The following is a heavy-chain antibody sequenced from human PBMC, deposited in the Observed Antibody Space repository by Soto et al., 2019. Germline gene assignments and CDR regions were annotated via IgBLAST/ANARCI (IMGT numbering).Heavy chain of an antibody. D-gene: IGHD6-13*01. J-gene: IGHJ4*02. Sequence: QMQLVQSGPEVKKPGTSVKVSCKASGFTFTSSAVQWVRQARGQRLEWIGWIVVGSGNTNYAQKFQERVTITRDMSTSTAYMVLSSLRSEDTAVYYCAAETAAAGTFSDYWGQGTLVTVSS. CDR1: GFTFTSSA. CDR2: IVVGSGNT. CDR3: AAETAAAGTFSDY. V-gene: IGHV1-58*01.